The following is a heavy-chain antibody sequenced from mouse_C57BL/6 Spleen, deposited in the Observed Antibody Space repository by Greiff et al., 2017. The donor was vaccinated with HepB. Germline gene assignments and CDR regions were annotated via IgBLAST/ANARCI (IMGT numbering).Heavy chain of an antibody. CDR2: IDPSDSYT. CDR1: GYTFTSYW. Sequence: QVQLRQPGAELVKPGASVKLSCKASGYTFTSYWMQWVKQRPGQGLEWIGEIDPSDSYTNYNQKFKGKATLTVDTSSSTAYMQLSSLTSEDSAVYYCARLGIYYFDYWGKGTTLTVSS. CDR3: ARLGIYYFDY. J-gene: IGHJ2*01. V-gene: IGHV1-50*01.